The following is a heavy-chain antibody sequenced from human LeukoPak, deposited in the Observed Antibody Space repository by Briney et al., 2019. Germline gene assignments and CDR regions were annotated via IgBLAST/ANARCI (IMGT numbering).Heavy chain of an antibody. J-gene: IGHJ4*02. V-gene: IGHV3-74*01. CDR3: ARDQWWQFIAVAITSYFDS. CDR2: IVTDVSST. Sequence: GRSLRLSCTASGFTLSSYWMHWVRQAPGKGLVWVSRIVTDVSSTNYADSVKGRFSISRDNAKNSLYLQMNSLRAEDTAVYYCARDQWWQFIAVAITSYFDSWGQGTLVTVSS. CDR1: GFTLSSYW. D-gene: IGHD6-19*01.